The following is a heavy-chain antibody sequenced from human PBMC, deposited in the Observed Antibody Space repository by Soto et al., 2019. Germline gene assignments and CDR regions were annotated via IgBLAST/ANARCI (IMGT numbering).Heavy chain of an antibody. V-gene: IGHV1-69*06. CDR1: GGAMSSYA. CDR3: AIRYYYDSSGSNY. CDR2: IIPIFGTA. Sequence: ASVKVTCKASGGAMSSYAISWVRQAPGQGLEWMGGIIPIFGTANYAQKFQGRVTITADKSTSTAYMELSSLRSEDTAVYYCAIRYYYDSSGSNYWGQGTLVTVSS. D-gene: IGHD3-22*01. J-gene: IGHJ4*02.